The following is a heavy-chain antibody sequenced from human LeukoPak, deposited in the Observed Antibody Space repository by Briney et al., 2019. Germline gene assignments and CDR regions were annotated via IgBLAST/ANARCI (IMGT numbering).Heavy chain of an antibody. D-gene: IGHD4-17*01. CDR2: IYYSGST. V-gene: IGHV4-59*01. J-gene: IGHJ6*03. CDR1: GGSISSYY. CDR3: ASTTVTTLPPTYYYYYYMDV. Sequence: PSETLSLTCTVSGGSISSYYWSWIRQPPGKGLEWIGDIYYSGSTNYNPSLKSRVTISVDTSKNQFSLRLNSVTAADTAVYYCASTTVTTLPPTYYYYYYMDVWGKGTTVTVSS.